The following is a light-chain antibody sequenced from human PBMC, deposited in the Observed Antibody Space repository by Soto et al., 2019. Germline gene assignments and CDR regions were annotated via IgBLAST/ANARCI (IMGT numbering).Light chain of an antibody. V-gene: IGLV2-14*03. CDR2: DVV. J-gene: IGLJ1*01. Sequence: QSVLTQPASVSGSPGQSITISCTGTSSDVGGFNSVSWYQLRPGTAPKLILYDVVDRPSGVSYRFSGSKSGNTASLTISGLQAADEADYFCSSYTSTMTNVFGSGTKLTAL. CDR1: SSDVGGFNS. CDR3: SSYTSTMTNV.